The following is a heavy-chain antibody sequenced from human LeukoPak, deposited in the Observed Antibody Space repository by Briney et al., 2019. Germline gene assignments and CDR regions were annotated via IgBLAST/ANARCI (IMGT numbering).Heavy chain of an antibody. CDR2: INHSGST. V-gene: IGHV4-34*01. CDR1: GGSFSGYY. J-gene: IGHJ4*02. Sequence: SETLSLTCAVYGGSFSGYYWSWIRQPPGKGLEWIGEINHSGSTNYNPSLKSRVTISVDTSKNQFSLKLSSVTAADTAVYYCARGLAPIAAADSVVDYWGQGTLVTVSS. D-gene: IGHD6-13*01. CDR3: ARGLAPIAAADSVVDY.